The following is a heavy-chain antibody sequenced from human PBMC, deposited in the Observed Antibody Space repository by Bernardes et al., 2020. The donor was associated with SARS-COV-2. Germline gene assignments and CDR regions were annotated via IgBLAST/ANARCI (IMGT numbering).Heavy chain of an antibody. J-gene: IGHJ6*02. CDR2: INPSGGST. V-gene: IGHV1-46*01. CDR1: GYTFTSYY. CDR3: ARDPQGIYYYYYGMDV. Sequence: ASMKVSCKASGYTFTSYYMHWVRQAPGQGLEWMGIINPSGGSTSYAQKFQGRVTMTRDTSTSTVYMELSSLRSEDTAVYYCARDPQGIYYYYYGMDVWGQGTTVTVSS.